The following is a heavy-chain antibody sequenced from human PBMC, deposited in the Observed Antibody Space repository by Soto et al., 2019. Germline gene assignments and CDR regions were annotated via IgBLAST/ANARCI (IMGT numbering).Heavy chain of an antibody. Sequence: NPSETLSLTCTVSGGSITGYYWSWIRQPPGKGLEWIGYIYYSGSTKCNPSLKSRVTISVDTSKNQFSLNLSSVTAADTAIYYCARVLGGYGLGYWGQGTLVTVSS. V-gene: IGHV4-59*01. CDR1: GGSITGYY. D-gene: IGHD5-18*01. J-gene: IGHJ4*02. CDR3: ARVLGGYGLGY. CDR2: IYYSGST.